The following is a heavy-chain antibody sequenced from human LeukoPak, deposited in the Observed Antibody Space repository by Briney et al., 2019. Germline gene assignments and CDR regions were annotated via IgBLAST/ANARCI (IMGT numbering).Heavy chain of an antibody. V-gene: IGHV3-15*01. CDR3: TTAPVVAATFYFDY. J-gene: IGHJ4*02. CDR1: GFTFSNAW. D-gene: IGHD2-15*01. Sequence: PGGSLRLSCAASGFTFSNAWMSWVRQAQGKGLEWVGRIKSKTDGGTTDYAAPVKGRFTISRDDSKNTLYLQMNSLKTEDTAVYYCTTAPVVAATFYFDYWGQGTLVTVSS. CDR2: IKSKTDGGTT.